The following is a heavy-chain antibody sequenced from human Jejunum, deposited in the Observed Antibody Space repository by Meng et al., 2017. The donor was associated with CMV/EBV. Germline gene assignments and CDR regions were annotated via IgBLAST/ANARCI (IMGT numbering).Heavy chain of an antibody. CDR1: GFTFDDYA. J-gene: IGHJ6*02. V-gene: IGHV3-9*01. CDR2: ISWNSGSI. D-gene: IGHD1-1*01. Sequence: SGFTFDDYAMHGVRQAPGKGLEWVSGISWNSGSIGYADSVKGRFTISRDSARNSLYLQMNSLRAEDTALYYCAKEHLEYYYGMDVWGQGTTVTVSS. CDR3: AKEHLEYYYGMDV.